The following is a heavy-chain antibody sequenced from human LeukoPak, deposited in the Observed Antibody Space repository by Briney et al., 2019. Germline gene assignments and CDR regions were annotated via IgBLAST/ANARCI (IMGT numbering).Heavy chain of an antibody. Sequence: PGGSLRLSCAASGFTFSDYYMSWIRQAPGKGLEWVSYISSSGSTIYYADSVKGRFTISRDNAKNSLYLQMNSLRAEDTAVYYCARSLRGYCSSTSCERSRNYYYMDVWGKGTTVTVSS. CDR1: GFTFSDYY. D-gene: IGHD2-2*01. J-gene: IGHJ6*03. CDR2: ISSSGSTI. CDR3: ARSLRGYCSSTSCERSRNYYYMDV. V-gene: IGHV3-11*01.